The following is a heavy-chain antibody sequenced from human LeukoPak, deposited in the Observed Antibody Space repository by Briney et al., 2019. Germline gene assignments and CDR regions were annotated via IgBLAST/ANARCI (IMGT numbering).Heavy chain of an antibody. CDR2: ISAYNGNT. V-gene: IGHV1-18*01. CDR3: ARGQMLWQWLVLDYYYGMDV. D-gene: IGHD6-19*01. Sequence: ASVKVSCKASGYTFTSYGISWVRQAPGQGLEWMGWISAYNGNTNYAQKLQGRVTMTTDTSTSTAYMELRSLRSDDTAVYYCARGQMLWQWLVLDYYYGMDVWGQGTTVTVSS. CDR1: GYTFTSYG. J-gene: IGHJ6*02.